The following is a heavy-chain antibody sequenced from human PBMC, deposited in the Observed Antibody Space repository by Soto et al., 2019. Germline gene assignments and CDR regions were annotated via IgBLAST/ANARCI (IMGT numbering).Heavy chain of an antibody. CDR1: GGSISSGGYY. Sequence: SETLSLTCTVSGGSISSGGYYWSWIRQHPGKGLEWIGYIYYSGSTYYNPSLKSRVTISVDTSKNQFSLKLSSVSAADTAVYYCARGSVVLMVYSITNWFDPWGQGTLVTVSS. CDR3: ARGSVVLMVYSITNWFDP. V-gene: IGHV4-31*03. J-gene: IGHJ5*02. CDR2: IYYSGST. D-gene: IGHD2-8*01.